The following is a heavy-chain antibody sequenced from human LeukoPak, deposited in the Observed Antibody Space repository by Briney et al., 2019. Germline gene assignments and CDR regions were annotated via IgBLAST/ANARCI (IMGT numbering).Heavy chain of an antibody. V-gene: IGHV1-18*01. Sequence: ASVKVSCKASGYTFTDYGINWVRQAPGQGPEWMGWISTLYGNKNFAQKFQGRVTMTSDTSTSTAYLELASLTSEDSAIYYCARARSRASTWYWDHWGQGTLVTVSS. CDR2: ISTLYGNK. CDR1: GYTFTDYG. CDR3: ARARSRASTWYWDH. J-gene: IGHJ4*02. D-gene: IGHD2-8*02.